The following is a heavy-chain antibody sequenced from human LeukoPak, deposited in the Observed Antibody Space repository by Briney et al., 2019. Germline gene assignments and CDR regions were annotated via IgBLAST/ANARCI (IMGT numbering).Heavy chain of an antibody. D-gene: IGHD6-19*01. CDR2: IIPIFGTA. J-gene: IGHJ4*01. V-gene: IGHV1-69*01. CDR1: GGTFRSYA. Sequence: SVKVSFKASGGTFRSYAIIWVRQAPGQGLEWMGGIIPIFGTANYAQKFQGRVTITADESTSTAYMELSSLRSEDTAVYYCARRGLGFSSGWYEDYWGHGALVTVSS. CDR3: ARRGLGFSSGWYEDY.